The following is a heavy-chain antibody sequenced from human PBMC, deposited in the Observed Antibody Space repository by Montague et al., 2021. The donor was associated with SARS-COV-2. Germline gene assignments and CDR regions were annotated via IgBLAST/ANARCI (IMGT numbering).Heavy chain of an antibody. D-gene: IGHD2-2*02. CDR1: GGSFSGYY. CDR3: ARLGEGVVPAPILGVGPYYSYFYMDV. CDR2: INHNGSA. Sequence: SETLSLTCAVYGGSFSGYYWNWIRQPPGKGLEWIGEINHNGSANYNPSLKRRVTISVDTSKNQFSLKLNSVTAADTAVYYCARLGEGVVPAPILGVGPYYSYFYMDVWGKGATVTVSS. V-gene: IGHV4-34*01. J-gene: IGHJ6*03.